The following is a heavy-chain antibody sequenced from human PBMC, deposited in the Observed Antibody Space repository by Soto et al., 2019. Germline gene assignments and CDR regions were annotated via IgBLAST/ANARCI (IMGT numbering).Heavy chain of an antibody. D-gene: IGHD2-15*01. CDR2: IYPGDSDT. V-gene: IGHV5-51*01. J-gene: IGHJ3*02. CDR3: ASGGSWYHDAFDI. CDR1: GYNFPDYW. Sequence: ESLKISCKGLGYNFPDYWIAWVRQMPGKGLEYMGIIYPGDSDTRYSPSFQGQVTISADKSISTAYLQWNSLEASDTAMYYCASGGSWYHDAFDIWGQRTMVTVSS.